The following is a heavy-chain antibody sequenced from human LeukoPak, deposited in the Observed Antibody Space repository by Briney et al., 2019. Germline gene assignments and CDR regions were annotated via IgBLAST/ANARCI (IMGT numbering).Heavy chain of an antibody. CDR2: ISGSGGIA. CDR3: ARSRALDAPINGFNM. V-gene: IGHV3-23*01. J-gene: IGHJ3*02. Sequence: GRSLRLSRAASGFTFRVYYMSCVPEAPRRGLECGLGISGSGGIAYYTDSVKGRFTISIDNAKTTLYVQMDSLRADDTAVYYCARSRALDAPINGFNMWGQGTMVTVSS. D-gene: IGHD3-3*02. CDR1: GFTFRVYY.